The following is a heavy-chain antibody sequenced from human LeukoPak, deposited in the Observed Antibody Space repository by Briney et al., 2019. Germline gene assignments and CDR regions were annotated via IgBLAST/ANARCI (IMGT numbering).Heavy chain of an antibody. CDR2: INPNSGGT. CDR1: GYTFTGYY. V-gene: IGHV1-2*02. J-gene: IGHJ4*02. Sequence: ASVTDSCKASGYTFTGYYMHWVRQAPGQGLEWMGWINPNSGGTNYAQKFQGRVTMTRDTSISTAYMELSRLRSDDTAVYYCAREPSMGIDYWGQGTLVTVSS. D-gene: IGHD2/OR15-2a*01. CDR3: AREPSMGIDY.